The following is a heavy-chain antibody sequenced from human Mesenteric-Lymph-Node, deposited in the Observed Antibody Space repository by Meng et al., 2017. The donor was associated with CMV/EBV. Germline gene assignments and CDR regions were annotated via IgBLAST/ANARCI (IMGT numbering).Heavy chain of an antibody. CDR3: ATRKGGGYYDSSGYYFDY. CDR2: ISGSGGST. CDR1: GFTFSSYA. V-gene: IGHV3-23*01. D-gene: IGHD3-22*01. Sequence: GESLKISCAASGFTFSSYAMSWVRQAPGKGLEWVSAISGSGGSTYYADSVKGRFTISRDNSKNTLYPQMNSLRAEDTAVYYCATRKGGGYYDSSGYYFDYWGQGTLVTVSS. J-gene: IGHJ4*02.